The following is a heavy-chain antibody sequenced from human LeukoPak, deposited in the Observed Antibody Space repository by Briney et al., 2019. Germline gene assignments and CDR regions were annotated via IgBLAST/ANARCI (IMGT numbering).Heavy chain of an antibody. CDR2: IYYSGST. CDR3: ARDLGHYGSGSADDYYYYGMDV. CDR1: GGSISSGGYY. J-gene: IGHJ6*02. D-gene: IGHD3-10*01. Sequence: SQTLSLTCTVSGGSISSGGYYWSWIRQHPGKGLEWIGYIYYSGSTYYNPSLKSRVTISVDTSKNQFSLKLSSVTAADTAVYYCARDLGHYGSGSADDYYYYGMDVWGQGTTVTVSS. V-gene: IGHV4-31*03.